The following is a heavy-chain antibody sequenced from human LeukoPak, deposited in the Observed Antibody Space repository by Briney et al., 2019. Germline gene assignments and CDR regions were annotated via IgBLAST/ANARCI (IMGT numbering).Heavy chain of an antibody. CDR3: AREDIAVAGTYFDP. Sequence: PGGSLRLSCAASGFTFSSHAMSWVRQAPGKGLEWVSGISGSGGVTYNADSVKGRFSISRDNSKNTVYLQMNSLRAEDTAVYYCAREDIAVAGTYFDPWGQGTLVTVSS. D-gene: IGHD6-19*01. CDR1: GFTFSSHA. V-gene: IGHV3-23*01. CDR2: ISGSGGVT. J-gene: IGHJ5*02.